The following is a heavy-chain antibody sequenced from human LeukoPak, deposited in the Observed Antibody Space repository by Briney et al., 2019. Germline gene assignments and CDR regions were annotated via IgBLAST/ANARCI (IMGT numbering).Heavy chain of an antibody. CDR3: AKGRSSGSAYFDY. J-gene: IGHJ4*02. CDR2: ISGSGDST. CDR1: GFTFSSYA. D-gene: IGHD3-10*01. V-gene: IGHV3-23*01. Sequence: GGSLRLSCAASGFTFSSYAMSWVRQAPGKGLEWVSAISGSGDSTYYADSVKGRFTISRDNSKNTLYLQMNSLRAEDTAVYYCAKGRSSGSAYFDYWGQGTLVTVSS.